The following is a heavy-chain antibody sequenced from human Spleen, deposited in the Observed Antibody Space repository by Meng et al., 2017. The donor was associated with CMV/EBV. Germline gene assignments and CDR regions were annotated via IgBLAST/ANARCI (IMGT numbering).Heavy chain of an antibody. J-gene: IGHJ6*02. V-gene: IGHV4-34*01. CDR3: AREVAVAGLTPPPEVYGMDV. Sequence: SETLSLTCAVYGGSFSGYYWSWIRQPPGKGLEWIGEINHSGSTNYNPSLKSRVTISVDTSKNQFSLKLSSATAADTAVYYCAREVAVAGLTPPPEVYGMDVWGQGTTVTVSS. CDR2: INHSGST. D-gene: IGHD6-19*01. CDR1: GGSFSGYY.